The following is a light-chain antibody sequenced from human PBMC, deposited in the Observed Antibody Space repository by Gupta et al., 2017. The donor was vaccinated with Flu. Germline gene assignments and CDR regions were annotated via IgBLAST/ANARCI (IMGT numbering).Light chain of an antibody. CDR2: HVN. Sequence: QPVLTQPASVSGSPGQSITISCTGTNNDIGIYNLVSWYQQHPGKAPNLIIYHVNQRPSGVSSRFSGSKSGTTASPTISGLQADDEADYHCCSYTVVSGSRLVLGGGSKLTVL. CDR1: NNDIGIYNL. V-gene: IGLV2-23*02. J-gene: IGLJ3*02. CDR3: CSYTVVSGSRLV.